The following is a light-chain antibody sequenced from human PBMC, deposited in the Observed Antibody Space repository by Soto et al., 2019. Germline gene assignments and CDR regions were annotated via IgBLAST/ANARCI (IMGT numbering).Light chain of an antibody. J-gene: IGKJ4*01. Sequence: EIVLTQSPGTLSLSPGERATLSCRASQSVTSSYLAWYQQKPGQAPRLLIYGASSRATGIPDRFSGSGSGTDFTLTIIRLEPEDFAVYYCQQYGNSPLTFGGGTKVEIK. V-gene: IGKV3-20*01. CDR3: QQYGNSPLT. CDR1: QSVTSSY. CDR2: GAS.